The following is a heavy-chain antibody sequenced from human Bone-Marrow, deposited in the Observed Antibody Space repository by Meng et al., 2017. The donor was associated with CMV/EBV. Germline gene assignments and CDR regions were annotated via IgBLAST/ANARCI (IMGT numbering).Heavy chain of an antibody. Sequence: GESLKISCAASGFTFSDHYMDWVRQAPGKGLEWVGRTRNKANSYTTEYAAYVKGRFTISRDDSKNSLYLQMNSLKTEDTAVYYCAREVLWFGESYYFDYWGQGTLVTVSS. CDR2: TRNKANSYTT. CDR3: AREVLWFGESYYFDY. J-gene: IGHJ4*02. D-gene: IGHD3-10*01. CDR1: GFTFSDHY. V-gene: IGHV3-72*01.